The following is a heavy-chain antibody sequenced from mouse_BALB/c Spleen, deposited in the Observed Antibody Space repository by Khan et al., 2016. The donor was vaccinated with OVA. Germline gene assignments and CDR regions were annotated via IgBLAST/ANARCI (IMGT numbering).Heavy chain of an antibody. V-gene: IGHV14-3*02. D-gene: IGHD4-1*01. CDR1: GFTFNDYY. J-gene: IGHJ3*01. CDR3: ARYYWDVFAY. Sequence: VQLKESGAELVKPGASVKLSCTASGFTFNDYYMHWVKQSPDQGLEWIGRIDPANGNTNYDPKFQGQVTITADTSSNTAYLQLSSLTSEDTAVNYCARYYWDVFAYWGQGTLVTVSA. CDR2: IDPANGNT.